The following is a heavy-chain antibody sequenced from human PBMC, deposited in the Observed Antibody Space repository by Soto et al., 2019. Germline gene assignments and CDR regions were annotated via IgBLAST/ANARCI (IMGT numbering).Heavy chain of an antibody. CDR3: ARDQIRGSGYCFDY. CDR2: INPNSGVT. J-gene: IGHJ4*02. V-gene: IGHV1-2*02. Sequence: ASVKVSCKASGYTFTGYYMHWVRQAPGQGLEWMGWINPNSGVTNYAQKFQGRVTMTRDTSITTAYMELSSLRSEDTAVYYCARDQIRGSGYCFDYWGQGTLVTVSS. D-gene: IGHD3-22*01. CDR1: GYTFTGYY.